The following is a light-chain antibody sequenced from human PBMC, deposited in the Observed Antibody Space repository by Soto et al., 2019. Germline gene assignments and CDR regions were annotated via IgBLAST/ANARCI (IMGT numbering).Light chain of an antibody. Sequence: DIQMTQSPSTLSASVGDRVTITCRASQSIRNWLAWYQQKPGKAPKLLIHQASTLQSGVPSRFSGSGSGTEFTLNISSLQPDDFATYYCQQYDNWPWTFGQGTKVDI. V-gene: IGKV1-5*03. CDR2: QAS. CDR1: QSIRNW. CDR3: QQYDNWPWT. J-gene: IGKJ1*01.